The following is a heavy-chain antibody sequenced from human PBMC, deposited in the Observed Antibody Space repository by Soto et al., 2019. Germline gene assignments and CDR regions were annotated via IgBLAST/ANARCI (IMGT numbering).Heavy chain of an antibody. V-gene: IGHV1-18*01. Sequence: ASVKVSCKASGYTFTSYGISWVRQAPGQGLEWMGWISAYNGNTNYAQKLQGRVTMTTDTSTGTAYMELRSLRSDDTAVDYCARPCTHRGGSGYDLSDAFDIWGQGTMVTVSS. CDR2: ISAYNGNT. J-gene: IGHJ3*02. D-gene: IGHD5-12*01. CDR3: ARPCTHRGGSGYDLSDAFDI. CDR1: GYTFTSYG.